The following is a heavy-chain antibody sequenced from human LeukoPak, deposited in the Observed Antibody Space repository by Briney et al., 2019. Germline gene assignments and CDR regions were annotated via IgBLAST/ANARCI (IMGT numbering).Heavy chain of an antibody. V-gene: IGHV1-58*02. Sequence: SVKVSCKASGFTFTSSAMQWVRQARGQRLEWIGWIVVGSGNTNYAQKFQERVTITRDMSTSTAYMELRSLRSEDTAVYYCVLTSVWFGEPSLDYWGQGTLVTVSS. CDR1: GFTFTSSA. J-gene: IGHJ4*02. CDR2: IVVGSGNT. CDR3: VLTSVWFGEPSLDY. D-gene: IGHD3-10*01.